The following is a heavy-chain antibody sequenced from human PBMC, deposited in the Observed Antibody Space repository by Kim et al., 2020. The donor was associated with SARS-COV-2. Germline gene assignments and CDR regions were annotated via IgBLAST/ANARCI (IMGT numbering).Heavy chain of an antibody. Sequence: ASVKVSCKASGYTFTGYYMHWVRQAPGQGLEWMGWINPNSGGTNYAQKFQGRVTMTRDTSISTAYMELSRLRSDDTAVYYCARGQRITMVRGVIIGTWPDYWGQGTLVTVSS. J-gene: IGHJ4*02. CDR1: GYTFTGYY. CDR3: ARGQRITMVRGVIIGTWPDY. D-gene: IGHD3-10*01. CDR2: INPNSGGT. V-gene: IGHV1-2*02.